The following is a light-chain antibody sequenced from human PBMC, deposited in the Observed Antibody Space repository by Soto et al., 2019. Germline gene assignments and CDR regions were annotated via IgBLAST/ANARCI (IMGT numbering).Light chain of an antibody. V-gene: IGLV1-40*01. CDR1: SSNIGAGYD. J-gene: IGLJ3*02. Sequence: QSVLTQPPSVSGAPGQRVTISCTGSSSNIGAGYDVHWYQQLPGTAPKLLIYGNSNRPSGVPDRFSGSKSGTSAALAITGLQAEDEVDYDCQSYDSSLSGWVFGGGTKLTVL. CDR2: GNS. CDR3: QSYDSSLSGWV.